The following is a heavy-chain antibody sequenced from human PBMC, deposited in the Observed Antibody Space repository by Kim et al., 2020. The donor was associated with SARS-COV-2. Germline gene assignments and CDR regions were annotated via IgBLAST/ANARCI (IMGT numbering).Heavy chain of an antibody. CDR1: GGSISSSSYY. CDR3: ARRSSSSRGPAFDI. CDR2: IYYSGST. J-gene: IGHJ3*02. Sequence: SETLSLTCTVSGGSISSSSYYWGWIRQPPGKGLEWIGSIYYSGSTYYNPSLKSRVTISVDTSKNQFSLKLSSVTAADTAVYYCARRSSSSRGPAFDIWG. V-gene: IGHV4-39*01. D-gene: IGHD6-13*01.